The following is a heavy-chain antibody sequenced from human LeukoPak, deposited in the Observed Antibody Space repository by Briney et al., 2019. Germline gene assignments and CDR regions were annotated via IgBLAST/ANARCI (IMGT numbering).Heavy chain of an antibody. J-gene: IGHJ4*02. V-gene: IGHV1-69*04. Sequence: GASVKVSCKASGGTLSSYAISWVRQAPGQGLEWRGTIIPILGIAYYAQKFQGRVTITADKSTSTAYMELSSLRSEDTAVYFCARVVGMVGATPPSDYWGQGTLVTVSS. CDR3: ARVVGMVGATPPSDY. D-gene: IGHD1-26*01. CDR1: GGTLSSYA. CDR2: IIPILGIA.